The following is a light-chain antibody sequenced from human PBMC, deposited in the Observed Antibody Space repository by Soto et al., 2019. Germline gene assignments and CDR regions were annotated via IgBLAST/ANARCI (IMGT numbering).Light chain of an antibody. CDR2: GNI. CDR1: SSNIGAGYD. Sequence: QAVVTQPPSVSGAPGQRVTISCTVSSSNIGAGYDVHWYQQRPGTAPKLLIFGNINRPSGVHDRFSGSKSGTSASLASTGLQAEDEGDYYCQSYDSTLSARYVFGTGTKLTVL. J-gene: IGLJ1*01. CDR3: QSYDSTLSARYV. V-gene: IGLV1-40*01.